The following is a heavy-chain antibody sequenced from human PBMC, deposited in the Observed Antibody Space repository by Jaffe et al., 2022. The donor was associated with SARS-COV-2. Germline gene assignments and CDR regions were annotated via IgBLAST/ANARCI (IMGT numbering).Heavy chain of an antibody. D-gene: IGHD2-15*01. V-gene: IGHV3-30*18. CDR3: AKHDLPFCNGSPCTQGFFDL. CDR1: GFPFSTFA. J-gene: IGHJ4*02. Sequence: QVQLVESGGGVVQPGGSLRLSCAASGFPFSTFAMHWVRQAPGGGLEWVAVLSYDERTIYYSDSVKGRFTISRDNSKNTLYLQMNNLRPEETAVYYCAKHDLPFCNGSPCTQGFFDLWGQGTLVTVSS. CDR2: LSYDERTI.